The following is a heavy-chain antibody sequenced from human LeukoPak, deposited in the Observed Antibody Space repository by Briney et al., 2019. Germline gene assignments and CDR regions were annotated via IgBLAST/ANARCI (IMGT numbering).Heavy chain of an antibody. V-gene: IGHV1-69*13. D-gene: IGHD3-3*01. J-gene: IGHJ5*02. CDR1: GYTLTELS. Sequence: SVKVSCKVSGYTLTELSMHWVRQAPGQGLEWMGGIIPIFGTANYAQKFQGRVTITADESTSTAYMELSSLRSEDTAVYYCARGDGNFWSGYYTSWFDPWGQGTLVTVSS. CDR2: IIPIFGTA. CDR3: ARGDGNFWSGYYTSWFDP.